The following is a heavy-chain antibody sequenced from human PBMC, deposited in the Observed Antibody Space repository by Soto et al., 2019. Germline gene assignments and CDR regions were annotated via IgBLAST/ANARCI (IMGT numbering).Heavy chain of an antibody. CDR2: INVDNGET. Sequence: QVQLVQSGAEVKKPGASVKVSRKASGYNFMRYGFTWVRQAPGQGLEWMGWINVDNGETKYPQKIQGRVTMTTDTSKSTVYMELRSLTSDDTAVYYCARWISGGYSDWFDPWGHGALVTVSS. J-gene: IGHJ5*02. CDR3: ARWISGGYSDWFDP. V-gene: IGHV1-18*04. CDR1: GYNFMRYG. D-gene: IGHD1-26*01.